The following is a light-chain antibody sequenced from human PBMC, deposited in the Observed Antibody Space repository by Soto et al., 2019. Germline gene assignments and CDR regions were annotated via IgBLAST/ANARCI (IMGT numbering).Light chain of an antibody. Sequence: DIQMTQSPSTLSASVGDRVTITCRASQSISSWLAWYQQKPGKAPKLLIYDASSVESGVPSRFSGSGSVTEFTLTISSLQPDDFATYYCQQYNSYLTFGQGTKVEIK. J-gene: IGKJ1*01. CDR2: DAS. V-gene: IGKV1-5*01. CDR3: QQYNSYLT. CDR1: QSISSW.